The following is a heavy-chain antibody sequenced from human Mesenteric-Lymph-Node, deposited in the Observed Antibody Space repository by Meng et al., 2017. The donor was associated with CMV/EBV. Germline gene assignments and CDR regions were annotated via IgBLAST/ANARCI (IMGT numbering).Heavy chain of an antibody. Sequence: SGYTFTGYYMHWVRQAPGQGLEWMGWINPNSGGTNYAQKFQGRVTMTRDTSISTAYMELSRLRSDDTAVYYCARADDFWSGYTHWFDPWGQGTLVTVSS. D-gene: IGHD3-3*01. J-gene: IGHJ5*02. V-gene: IGHV1-2*02. CDR1: GYTFTGYY. CDR2: INPNSGGT. CDR3: ARADDFWSGYTHWFDP.